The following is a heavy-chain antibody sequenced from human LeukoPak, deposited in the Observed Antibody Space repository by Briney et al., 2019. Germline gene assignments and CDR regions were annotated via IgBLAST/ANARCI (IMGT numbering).Heavy chain of an antibody. CDR2: MYDTVNT. J-gene: IGHJ4*02. Sequence: SETLSLTCTVSGGSISSHYWSWVRQPPGKGLEWIGYMYDTVNTKGNPSLTSRLTLSADTSKTQFSLRLGSVTAADTAVYYCATIKRGYPYGYFDFWGQGILVTVSS. D-gene: IGHD5-18*01. CDR1: GGSISSHY. V-gene: IGHV4-59*11. CDR3: ATIKRGYPYGYFDF.